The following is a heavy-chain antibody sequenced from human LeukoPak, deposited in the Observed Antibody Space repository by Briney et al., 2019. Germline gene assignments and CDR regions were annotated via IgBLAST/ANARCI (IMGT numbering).Heavy chain of an antibody. CDR1: GGSISSGSYY. CDR2: IYTSGST. CDR3: ALTGYSSSWALKY. Sequence: PSQTLSLTCTVSGGSISSGSYYWSWIRQPAGKGLEWIGRIYTSGSTNYNPSLKSRVTISVDTSKNQFSLKLSSVTAADTAVYYCALTGYSSSWALKYWGQGTLVTVSS. V-gene: IGHV4-61*02. J-gene: IGHJ4*02. D-gene: IGHD6-13*01.